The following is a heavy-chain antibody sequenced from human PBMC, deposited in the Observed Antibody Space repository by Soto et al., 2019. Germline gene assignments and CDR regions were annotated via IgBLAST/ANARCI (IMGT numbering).Heavy chain of an antibody. V-gene: IGHV3-21*01. D-gene: IGHD1-1*01. CDR1: GFTFSSYT. Sequence: EVQLLESGGGLVKPGGSLRLSCAACGFTFSSYTMNWVRQAPGKGLEWVSSITSSSSAIYYADSVRGRFTISRDNAKNSLYLQMNSLRAEDAAVYYCARDPNTGTYHFNYWGQGTMVTVSS. CDR2: ITSSSSAI. CDR3: ARDPNTGTYHFNY. J-gene: IGHJ4*02.